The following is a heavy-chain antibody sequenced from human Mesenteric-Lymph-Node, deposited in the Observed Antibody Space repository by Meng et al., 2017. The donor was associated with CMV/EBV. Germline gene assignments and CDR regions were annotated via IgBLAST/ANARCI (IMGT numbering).Heavy chain of an antibody. J-gene: IGHJ4*02. CDR3: ARGPYFPLFDY. CDR2: IYYSGST. Sequence: LTCTVSGGSIGTYHWGWIRQSPGKGLECIGYIYYSGSTKYNPSLKSRVTISLDKSKNEVSLRLSSVTAADSAVYFCARGPYFPLFDYWGQGILVTVSS. V-gene: IGHV4-59*01. CDR1: GGSIGTYH. D-gene: IGHD3-10*01.